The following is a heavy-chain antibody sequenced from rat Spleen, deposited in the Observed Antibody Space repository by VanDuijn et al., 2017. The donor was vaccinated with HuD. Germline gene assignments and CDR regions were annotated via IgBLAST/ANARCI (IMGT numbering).Heavy chain of an antibody. CDR3: ASLYSSYSLYYFDY. CDR2: INSAGST. V-gene: IGHV3-3*01. Sequence: VQLQESGPGLVKPSQSLSLTCSVTGQSITSSYRWNLIRKFPGNKLEWMGYINSAGSTNYNPSLKSRISITRDTSKNQFLLQVNSVTTEDTATYYCASLYSSYSLYYFDYWGQGVMVTVSS. J-gene: IGHJ2*01. D-gene: IGHD1-2*01. CDR1: GQSITSSYR.